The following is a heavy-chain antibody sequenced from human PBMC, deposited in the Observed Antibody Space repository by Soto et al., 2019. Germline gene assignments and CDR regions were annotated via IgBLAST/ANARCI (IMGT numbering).Heavy chain of an antibody. V-gene: IGHV3-21*01. CDR2: ISSSSSYI. Sequence: GGSLRLSCAASGFTFSSYSMNWVRQAPGKGLEWVSSISSSSSYIYYAASVKGRFTISRDNAKNSLYLQMNSLRAEDTAVYYCARDGDGSGSYYYWGQGTLVTVSS. CDR3: ARDGDGSGSYYY. CDR1: GFTFSSYS. J-gene: IGHJ4*02. D-gene: IGHD3-10*01.